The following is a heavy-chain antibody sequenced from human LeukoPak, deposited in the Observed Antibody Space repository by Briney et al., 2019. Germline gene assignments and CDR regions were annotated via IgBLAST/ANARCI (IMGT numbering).Heavy chain of an antibody. D-gene: IGHD6-19*01. V-gene: IGHV4-38-2*02. CDR1: GYSISSGYY. CDR2: IFHTGNT. Sequence: SETLSLTCGVSGYSISSGYYWGWIRPPPGKGLEWIGSIFHTGNTYYNPSLKSRVTMSVDTSKNQFSLKLSSVTAADTAVYYCARDGGVAVSGPPGYWGQGTLVTVSS. CDR3: ARDGGVAVSGPPGY. J-gene: IGHJ4*02.